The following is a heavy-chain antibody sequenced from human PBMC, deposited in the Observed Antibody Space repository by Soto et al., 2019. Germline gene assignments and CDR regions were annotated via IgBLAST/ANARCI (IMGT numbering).Heavy chain of an antibody. CDR3: AKSYYDFWSGEYYFDY. CDR2: ISWNSGSI. Sequence: DVQLVESGGGLVQPGRSLRLSCAASGFTFDDYAMHWVRQAPGKGLEWVSGISWNSGSIGYADSVKGRFTISRDNAKNSLYLQMNSLRAEDTALYYCAKSYYDFWSGEYYFDYWGQGTLVTVSS. CDR1: GFTFDDYA. J-gene: IGHJ4*02. V-gene: IGHV3-9*01. D-gene: IGHD3-3*01.